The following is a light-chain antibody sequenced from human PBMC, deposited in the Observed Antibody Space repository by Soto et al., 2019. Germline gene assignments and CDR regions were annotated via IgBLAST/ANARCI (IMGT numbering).Light chain of an antibody. V-gene: IGKV3-20*01. CDR1: RSLTRNY. CDR3: QQYDTAPPLT. CDR2: AAS. Sequence: EIVLTQSPGTLSLSLGDRATLSCRASRSLTRNYLAWYQQKPGQAPRLLIYAASSRATGIPDRFSGSGSGTDFTLTISRLEPEDSAVYYCQQYDTAPPLTFGGGTKVEIK. J-gene: IGKJ4*01.